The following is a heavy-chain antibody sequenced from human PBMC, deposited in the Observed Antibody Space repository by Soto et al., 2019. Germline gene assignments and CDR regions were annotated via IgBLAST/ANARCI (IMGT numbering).Heavy chain of an antibody. V-gene: IGHV3-23*01. CDR2: ISGSGGST. J-gene: IGHJ3*02. Sequence: PGGSLRLSCAASGFTFSSYARSWVGQAPGKGLEWVSAISGSGGSTYYADSVKGRFTISRDNSKNTLYLQMNSLRAEDTAVYYCARDGGGDSDDAFDIWGQGTMVTVSS. D-gene: IGHD2-21*02. CDR3: ARDGGGDSDDAFDI. CDR1: GFTFSSYA.